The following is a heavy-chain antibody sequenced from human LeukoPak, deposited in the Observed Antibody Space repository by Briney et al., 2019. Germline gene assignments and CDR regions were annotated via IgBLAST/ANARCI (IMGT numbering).Heavy chain of an antibody. V-gene: IGHV3-7*01. CDR2: IRTDGSQT. D-gene: IGHD3-3*01. CDR3: ARGLLEWLRLETYYFDY. Sequence: GGSLRLSCAASGFTFSSYWMTWVRQAPGKGLEWVANIRTDGSQTYYVDSVKGRFNISRDNAKNSLYLQMNSLTVDDTATYYCARGLLEWLRLETYYFDYWGQGSQVTVSS. CDR1: GFTFSSYW. J-gene: IGHJ4*02.